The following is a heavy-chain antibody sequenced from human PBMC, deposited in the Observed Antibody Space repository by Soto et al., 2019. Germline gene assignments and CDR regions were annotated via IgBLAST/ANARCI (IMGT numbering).Heavy chain of an antibody. CDR1: GYTFTSYA. CDR2: INPGNGNT. CDR3: ARGASSVTTFYFDL. J-gene: IGHJ2*01. Sequence: QVQVVQSGAEVKKPGASVKVSCKASGYTFTSYAMHWVRQAPGQRLEWMGWINPGNGNTKNSQTFQGRVTITRDTFASTAYMELSSLRSEDTAVYYCARGASSVTTFYFDLWGRGTLVTVSS. V-gene: IGHV1-3*01. D-gene: IGHD4-17*01.